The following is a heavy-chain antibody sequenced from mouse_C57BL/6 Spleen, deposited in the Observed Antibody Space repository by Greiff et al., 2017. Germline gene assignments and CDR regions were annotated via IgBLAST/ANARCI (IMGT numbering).Heavy chain of an antibody. Sequence: EVQLQESGPGLVKPSQSLSLTCSVTGYSITSGYYWNWIRQFPGNKLEWMGYISYDGSNNYNPSLKNRISITRDTSKNQFFLKLNSVTTEDTATYYCARGGLADYVLFDYWGQGTTLTVSS. D-gene: IGHD2-4*01. CDR1: GYSITSGYY. V-gene: IGHV3-6*01. CDR3: ARGGLADYVLFDY. J-gene: IGHJ2*01. CDR2: ISYDGSN.